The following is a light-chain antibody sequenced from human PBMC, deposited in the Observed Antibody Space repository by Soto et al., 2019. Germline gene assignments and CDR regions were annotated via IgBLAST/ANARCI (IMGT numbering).Light chain of an antibody. CDR1: QSVSNTY. CDR2: GAS. Sequence: EIVLTQSPGTLSLSPGERATLSCRASQSVSNTYLAWYQQKAGQAPRLLIYGASSRATGIPDRFSGSGSGTDFTLTISRLEPADFAVYYCQQYGRLPQTVGRGTKVDIK. J-gene: IGKJ1*01. V-gene: IGKV3-20*01. CDR3: QQYGRLPQT.